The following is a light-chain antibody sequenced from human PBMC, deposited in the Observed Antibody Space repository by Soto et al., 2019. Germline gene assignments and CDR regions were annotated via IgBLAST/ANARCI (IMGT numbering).Light chain of an antibody. CDR2: GAS. V-gene: IGKV3-20*01. Sequence: EIVLTQSPATLSLSPGERATLSCRASQSVSSSYLAWYQQKPGQAPRLLIFGASSRATGIPDRFSGSGSGTDFTLTISRLAPEDFAIYYCQQYGILPKNFGQGTRREI. CDR1: QSVSSSY. J-gene: IGKJ5*01. CDR3: QQYGILPKN.